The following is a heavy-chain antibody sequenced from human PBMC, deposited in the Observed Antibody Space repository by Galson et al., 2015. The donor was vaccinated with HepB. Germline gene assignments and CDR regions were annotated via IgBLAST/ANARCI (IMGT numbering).Heavy chain of an antibody. V-gene: IGHV1-69*13. J-gene: IGHJ5*02. CDR2: IIPIFGTA. D-gene: IGHD2-2*02. CDR1: GGTFSSYA. Sequence: SVKVSCKASGGTFSSYAISWVRQAPGQGLEWMGGIIPIFGTANYAQKFQGRVTITADESTSTAYMELSSLRSEDTAVYYCARGIGVVPAAIEGYNWFDPWGQGTLVTVSS. CDR3: ARGIGVVPAAIEGYNWFDP.